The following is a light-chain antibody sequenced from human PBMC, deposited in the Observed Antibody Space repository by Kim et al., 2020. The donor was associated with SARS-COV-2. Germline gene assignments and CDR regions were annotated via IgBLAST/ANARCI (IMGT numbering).Light chain of an antibody. CDR1: QSVSSN. CDR2: GAS. CDR3: QQYNNWPLLT. Sequence: EIMMTQSPATLSVSPGERATLSCRASQSVSSNLAWYQQKPGQAPRLLIYGASTRATGIPARFSGSGSGTEFTLTISSLQSEDFAVYYCQQYNNWPLLTFGEGTKVEIK. V-gene: IGKV3-15*01. J-gene: IGKJ4*01.